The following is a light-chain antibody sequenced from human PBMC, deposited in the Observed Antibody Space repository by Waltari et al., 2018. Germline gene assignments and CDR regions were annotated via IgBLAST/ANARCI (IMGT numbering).Light chain of an antibody. CDR2: DVS. CDR1: SSDVGGYNY. V-gene: IGLV2-14*01. J-gene: IGLJ2*01. Sequence: QSALTQPASVSGSPGQSITISCTGTSSDVGGYNYVSWYQQHPGKAPKLMSYDVSNRPSGVSNRFSGSKSGNTASLTISGLQAEDEADYYCSSYTSTDVVFGGGTKLTVL. CDR3: SSYTSTDVV.